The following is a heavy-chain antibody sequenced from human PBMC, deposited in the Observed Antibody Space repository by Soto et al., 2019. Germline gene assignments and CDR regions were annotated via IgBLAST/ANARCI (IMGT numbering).Heavy chain of an antibody. CDR3: AAGYCISTSCYAFDY. Sequence: VKVSCQVSGYTLTELSMHWVRQAPGKGLEWMGGFDPEDGETIYAQKFQGRVTMTEDTSTDTAYMELSSLRSEDTAVYYCAAGYCISTSCYAFDYWGQGTLVTVSS. V-gene: IGHV1-24*01. J-gene: IGHJ4*02. D-gene: IGHD2-2*03. CDR1: GYTLTELS. CDR2: FDPEDGET.